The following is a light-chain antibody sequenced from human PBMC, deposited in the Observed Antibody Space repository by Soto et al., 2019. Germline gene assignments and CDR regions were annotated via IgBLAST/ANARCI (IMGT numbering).Light chain of an antibody. CDR2: KAF. J-gene: IGKJ2*01. CDR1: QSISSW. V-gene: IGKV1-5*03. CDR3: QQDNSYSPYT. Sequence: DIQMTQSPSTLSASVGDRVTITCRASQSISSWLAWYQQNPGKAPKLLIYKAFSLESGVPSRLSGSAAGTEFTLTMSRLQPDDSATYYCQQDNSYSPYTFGQGTKLEIK.